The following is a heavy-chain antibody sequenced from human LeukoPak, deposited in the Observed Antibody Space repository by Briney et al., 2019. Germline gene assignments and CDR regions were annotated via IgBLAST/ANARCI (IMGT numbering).Heavy chain of an antibody. D-gene: IGHD5-12*01. J-gene: IGHJ6*02. CDR3: ARLVNIVATVSGMDV. CDR1: GGSIGGSGYY. CDR2: IYDSGTP. Sequence: SETLSLTCTVSGGSIGGSGYYWGWIRQSPGKGLEWMGSIYDSGTPYYNPSLKSRVTISVDTSKNQFSLKLTSVTAADTAVYYCARLVNIVATVSGMDVWGQGTTVTVSS. V-gene: IGHV4-39*01.